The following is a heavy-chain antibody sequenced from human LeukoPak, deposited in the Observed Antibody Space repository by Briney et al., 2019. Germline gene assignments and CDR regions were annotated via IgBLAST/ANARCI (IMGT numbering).Heavy chain of an antibody. CDR3: ARASGSSWYGGPNWFDP. J-gene: IGHJ5*02. Sequence: GASVKVSCKASGGTFSSYAISWVRQAPGQGLEWMGGIIPIFGTANYAQKFQGRVTITTDESTSTAYMELSSLRSEDTAVYYCARASGSSWYGGPNWFDPWGQGTLVTVSS. CDR1: GGTFSSYA. D-gene: IGHD6-13*01. V-gene: IGHV1-69*05. CDR2: IIPIFGTA.